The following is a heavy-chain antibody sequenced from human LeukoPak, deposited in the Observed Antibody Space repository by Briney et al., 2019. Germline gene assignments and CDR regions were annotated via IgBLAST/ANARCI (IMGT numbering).Heavy chain of an antibody. J-gene: IGHJ4*02. CDR3: ARDQPTTVTLDY. CDR2: IHYSGST. Sequence: SETLSLTCTVSGGSINSGDNYWSWIRQPPRKGLEWIGYIHYSGSTNYNPSLKSRVTISMDTSKNQFSLKLRSVTAADTAVYYCARDQPTTVTLDYWGQGTLVTVSS. V-gene: IGHV4-61*08. D-gene: IGHD4-17*01. CDR1: GGSINSGDNY.